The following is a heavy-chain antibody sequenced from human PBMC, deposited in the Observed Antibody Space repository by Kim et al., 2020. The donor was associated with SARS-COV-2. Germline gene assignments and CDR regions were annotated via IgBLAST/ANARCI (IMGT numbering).Heavy chain of an antibody. J-gene: IGHJ6*02. Sequence: ASVKVSCKASGYTFTSYGISWVRQAPGQGLEWMGWISAYNGNTNYAQKLQGRVTMTTDTSTSTAYMELRSLRSDDTAVYYCARDGSGSYYLDEGETPALYYYYYGMDVWGQGTTVTVSS. D-gene: IGHD3-10*01. CDR3: ARDGSGSYYLDEGETPALYYYYYGMDV. CDR2: ISAYNGNT. CDR1: GYTFTSYG. V-gene: IGHV1-18*01.